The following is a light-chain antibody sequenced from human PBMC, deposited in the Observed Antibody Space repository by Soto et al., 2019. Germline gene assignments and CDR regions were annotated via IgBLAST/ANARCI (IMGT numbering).Light chain of an antibody. V-gene: IGKV3-11*01. CDR1: QSVSSY. J-gene: IGKJ1*01. CDR3: QQRSNWPPWT. Sequence: EIVLTQSPATLSLSPGERATLSFRASQSVSSYLAWYQQKPGQAPRLLIYDASNRATGIPARFSGSGSGTDFTLTISSLEPEDFAVYYCQQRSNWPPWTFGHGTKVEIK. CDR2: DAS.